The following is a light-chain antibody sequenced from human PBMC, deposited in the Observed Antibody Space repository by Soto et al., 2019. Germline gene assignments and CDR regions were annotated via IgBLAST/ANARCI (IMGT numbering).Light chain of an antibody. CDR2: ENN. CDR3: GTWDSSRSANYV. Sequence: QSVLTQPPSVSAAPGQKVTISCSGSSSNIGNNYVSWYQQLPGTAPKLLIYENNKRPSGIPDRFSGSKSGTSATLGITGLQTGDEADYYCGTWDSSRSANYVFGTGTKLTVL. V-gene: IGLV1-51*02. J-gene: IGLJ1*01. CDR1: SSNIGNNY.